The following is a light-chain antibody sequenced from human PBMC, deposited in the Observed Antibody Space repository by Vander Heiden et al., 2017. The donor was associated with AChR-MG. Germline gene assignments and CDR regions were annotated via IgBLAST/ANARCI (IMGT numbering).Light chain of an antibody. CDR3: SSYAGSNNFRV. CDR2: EVS. Sequence: QSALTQPPSASGSPGQSVTISCTGTSSDVGGYNYVSWYQQHPGKAPKLMIYEVSQRPSGVPERFSGSKSGNTASLTVSGLQAEDEADYYCSSYAGSNNFRVFGGGTKLTVL. V-gene: IGLV2-8*01. J-gene: IGLJ2*01. CDR1: SSDVGGYNY.